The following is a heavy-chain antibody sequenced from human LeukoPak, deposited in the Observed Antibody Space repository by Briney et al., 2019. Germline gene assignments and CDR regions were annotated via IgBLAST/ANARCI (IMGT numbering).Heavy chain of an antibody. D-gene: IGHD3-10*01. V-gene: IGHV1-46*01. Sequence: ASVKVSCKASGYTFTSYYMHWVRQAPGQGLEWMGIINPSGGSTSYAQKFQGRVTMTRDTSTSTVYMELSSLRSEDTAVYYCARVRGTMVRGVIMGFDPWGQGTLVTVSS. J-gene: IGHJ5*02. CDR1: GYTFTSYY. CDR3: ARVRGTMVRGVIMGFDP. CDR2: INPSGGST.